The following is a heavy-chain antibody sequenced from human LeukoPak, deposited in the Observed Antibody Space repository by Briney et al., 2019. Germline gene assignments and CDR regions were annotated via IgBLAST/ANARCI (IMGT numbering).Heavy chain of an antibody. CDR2: INPSGGST. D-gene: IGHD2-15*01. CDR3: ARDLACSGGSCYSGGDP. V-gene: IGHV1-46*01. Sequence: ASVKVSCKASGYTFTSYYMHWVRQAPGQVLEWMGIINPSGGSTSYAQKFQGRVTMTRDTSTSTVYMELSSLRSEDTAVYYCARDLACSGGSCYSGGDPWGQGTLVTVSS. CDR1: GYTFTSYY. J-gene: IGHJ5*02.